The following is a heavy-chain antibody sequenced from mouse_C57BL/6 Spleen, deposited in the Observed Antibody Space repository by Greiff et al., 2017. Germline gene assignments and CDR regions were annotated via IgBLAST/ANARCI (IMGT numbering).Heavy chain of an antibody. CDR2: IYPGDGDT. CDR1: GYAFSSSW. V-gene: IGHV1-82*01. D-gene: IGHD2-10*02. CDR3: ARSEYDYDAMDY. J-gene: IGHJ4*01. Sequence: VKLVESGPELVKPGASVKISCKASGYAFSSSWMNWVKQRPGKGLEWIGRIYPGDGDTNYNGKFKGKATLTADKSSSTAYMQLSSLTSEDSAVYFCARSEYDYDAMDYWGQGTSVTVSS.